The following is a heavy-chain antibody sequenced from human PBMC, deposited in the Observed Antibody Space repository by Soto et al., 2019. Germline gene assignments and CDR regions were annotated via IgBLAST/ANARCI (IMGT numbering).Heavy chain of an antibody. CDR2: ISAYNGER. CDR1: GYTFLHYG. J-gene: IGHJ3*01. CDR3: ARDDPTLRIYDPFDL. Sequence: QIQLVQSGGEVKKPGASVKVSCKASGYTFLHYGISWVRQAPGQGLQWVGWISAYNGERNYAQNFQDRLTLTTDPATSTAFLELRSLTSDDTAVYFCARDDPTLRIYDPFDLWGQGTMVIVSS. V-gene: IGHV1-18*01.